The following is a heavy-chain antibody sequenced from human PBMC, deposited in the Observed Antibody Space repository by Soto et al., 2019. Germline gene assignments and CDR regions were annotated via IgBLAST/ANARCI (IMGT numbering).Heavy chain of an antibody. V-gene: IGHV3-23*01. CDR3: AREGFGSGHAGSFDV. CDR2: INDVGAAT. D-gene: IGHD6-19*01. J-gene: IGHJ3*01. CDR1: GFTFRTSV. Sequence: EVQLLDSGGGLVQPGGSLRLSCAASGFTFRTSVMTWVRRAPGKGLEWVSTINDVGAATHYADSVRGRFTISRDNSKDTMVLQMNSLRVEDTAVYYCAREGFGSGHAGSFDVLGQGTMVAVSS.